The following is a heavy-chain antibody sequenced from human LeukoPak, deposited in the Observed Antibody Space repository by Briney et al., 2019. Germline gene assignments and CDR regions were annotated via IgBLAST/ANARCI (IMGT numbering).Heavy chain of an antibody. V-gene: IGHV3-7*01. D-gene: IGHD2-21*02. Sequence: PGGSLRLSCVASGFTFSNYYMSWVRQAPGKGLEWVATIESNGRERYNVDSVRGRFTISRDNAKSSLSLQMNTLGVEDTAVYYCARGGGDCTCPAYWGQGTLVTVSS. CDR1: GFTFSNYY. J-gene: IGHJ4*02. CDR2: IESNGRER. CDR3: ARGGGDCTCPAY.